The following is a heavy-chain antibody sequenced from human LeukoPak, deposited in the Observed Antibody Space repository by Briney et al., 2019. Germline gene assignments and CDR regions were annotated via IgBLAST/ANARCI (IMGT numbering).Heavy chain of an antibody. CDR3: ARRGSGSYSFDY. Sequence: GGSLRLSCAASGFTASSNYMSWVRQAPGKGLEWVSVIYSGGSTYYADSVKGRFSISRDNSKNTLYLQVNSLRAEDTAVYYCARRGSGSYSFDYWGQGTLVTVSS. J-gene: IGHJ4*02. CDR1: GFTASSNY. D-gene: IGHD1-26*01. CDR2: IYSGGST. V-gene: IGHV3-53*01.